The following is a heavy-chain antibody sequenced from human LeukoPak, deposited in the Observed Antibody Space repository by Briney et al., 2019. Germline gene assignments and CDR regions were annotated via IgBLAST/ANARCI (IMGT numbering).Heavy chain of an antibody. J-gene: IGHJ4*02. V-gene: IGHV3-15*01. CDR2: IKSKTDGGTT. CDR3: STLTSRGLSDS. Sequence: GGSLRLSCATSGFTFSNAWMSWVRQAPGKGLEWVGRIKSKTDGGTTDYAAPVKGRFTISRDDSKNTLYLQMNSLKSEDTAVYYCSTLTSRGLSDSWGQGTLVTVSS. CDR1: GFTFSNAW. D-gene: IGHD1-20*01.